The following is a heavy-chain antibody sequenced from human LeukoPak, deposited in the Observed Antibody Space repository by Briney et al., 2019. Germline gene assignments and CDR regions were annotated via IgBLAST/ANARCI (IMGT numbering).Heavy chain of an antibody. CDR1: GFTVNSNY. Sequence: GGSLRLSCAASGFTVNSNYLSWVRQAPGKGLEWVSPISGSGDSTDYADSVKGRFTISRDNSKNTLYLQMNSLRGEDTAVYYCAKSFNSGWYYNAFDIWGQGTMVTVSS. V-gene: IGHV3-23*01. CDR2: ISGSGDST. J-gene: IGHJ3*02. CDR3: AKSFNSGWYYNAFDI. D-gene: IGHD6-19*01.